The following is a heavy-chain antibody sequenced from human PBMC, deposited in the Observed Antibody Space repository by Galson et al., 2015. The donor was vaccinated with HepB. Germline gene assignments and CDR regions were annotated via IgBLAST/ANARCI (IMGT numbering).Heavy chain of an antibody. CDR1: GFNIGDFW. Sequence: SLRLSCAASGFNIGDFWMHWVRQVPGKGLLWVARISSDGLSNAYAYSVQGRITISRDNAKTTLYLQMNSLGAEDTAVYFCTRDQSSVFDILTASYNWYFDLWGRVTLVAVSS. D-gene: IGHD3-9*01. CDR2: ISSDGLSN. V-gene: IGHV3-74*01. J-gene: IGHJ2*01. CDR3: TRDQSSVFDILTASYNWYFDL.